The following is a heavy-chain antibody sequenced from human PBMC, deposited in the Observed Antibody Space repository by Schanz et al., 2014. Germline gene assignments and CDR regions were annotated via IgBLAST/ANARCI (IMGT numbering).Heavy chain of an antibody. V-gene: IGHV1-46*03. CDR3: ARGPSTGAFDI. Sequence: QVQLVQSGAEVKKPGASVKLSCKASGYTFTSYYMHWVRQAPGRGLEWMGGFHHEDGDTVYAQKFRGRVTMTRDTSTSTVYMELSSLRSEDTAVYFCARGPSTGAFDIWGQGTMVTVSS. CDR1: GYTFTSYY. J-gene: IGHJ3*02. CDR2: FHHEDGDT.